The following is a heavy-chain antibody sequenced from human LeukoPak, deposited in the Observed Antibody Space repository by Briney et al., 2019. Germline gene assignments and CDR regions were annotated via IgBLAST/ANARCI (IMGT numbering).Heavy chain of an antibody. Sequence: PSETLSLTCTVSGGSITGDYWSWIRQPAGKGLELIGRIHTSGSTNYNPSLKSRVTMSVDTSKKQISLKVSSVTAADTAVYYCARVNYGDYGFDYWGQGILVTVSS. J-gene: IGHJ4*02. CDR3: ARVNYGDYGFDY. V-gene: IGHV4-4*07. D-gene: IGHD4-17*01. CDR1: GGSITGDY. CDR2: IHTSGST.